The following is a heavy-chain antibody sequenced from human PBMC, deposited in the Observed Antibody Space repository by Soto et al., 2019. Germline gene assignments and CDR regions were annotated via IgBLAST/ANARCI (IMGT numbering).Heavy chain of an antibody. CDR1: GGSIDSDGSY. J-gene: IGHJ2*01. CDR3: ASDHCFSSSCSYLDL. CDR2: IYYSGTT. V-gene: IGHV4-31*03. D-gene: IGHD2-2*01. Sequence: QVQLQESGPGLVKPSQTLSLTCTVSGGSIDSDGSYWSWIRQSPGEGLEWLGYIYYSGTTYYNPSLKGRVSISLDTSKNQFSLKLSSVTAADTAIYFCASDHCFSSSCSYLDLWGRGTLVTVSS.